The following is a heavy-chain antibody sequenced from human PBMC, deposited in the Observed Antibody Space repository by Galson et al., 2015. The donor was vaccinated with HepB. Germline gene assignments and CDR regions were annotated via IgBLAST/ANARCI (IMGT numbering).Heavy chain of an antibody. J-gene: IGHJ4*02. CDR2: ISSSSSTI. Sequence: SLRLSCAASGFTFSSYSMNWVRQAPGKGLEWVSYISSSSSTIYYADSVKGRFTISRDNAKNSLYLQMNSLRAEDTAVYYCARDDYYGSGTIDYWGQGTLVTVSS. CDR1: GFTFSSYS. D-gene: IGHD3-10*01. V-gene: IGHV3-48*01. CDR3: ARDDYYGSGTIDY.